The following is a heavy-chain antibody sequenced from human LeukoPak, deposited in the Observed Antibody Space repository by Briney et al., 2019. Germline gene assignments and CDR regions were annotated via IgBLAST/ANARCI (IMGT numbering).Heavy chain of an antibody. D-gene: IGHD3-10*01. V-gene: IGHV5-10-1*01. Sequence: GESLKISCKGSGYSFTSYWISWVRQMPGKGLEWMGRIDPSDSYTNYSPSFQGHVTISADKSISTAYLQWSSLKASDTAMYYCARQPDYYGSGSYYIQIPERLTYGMDVWGKGTTVTVSS. CDR2: IDPSDSYT. CDR1: GYSFTSYW. J-gene: IGHJ6*04. CDR3: ARQPDYYGSGSYYIQIPERLTYGMDV.